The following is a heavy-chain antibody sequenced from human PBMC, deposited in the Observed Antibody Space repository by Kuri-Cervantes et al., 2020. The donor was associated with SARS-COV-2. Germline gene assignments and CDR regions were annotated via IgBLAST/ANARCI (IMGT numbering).Heavy chain of an antibody. CDR2: IDWNDDK. D-gene: IGHD2-15*01. J-gene: IGHJ6*02. CDR3: ARFPTVVVPAATVVYYYYGLDV. Sequence: SGPTLVKPTQTLTLTCTFSGFSLSTSGTRVSWIRQPPGKALEWLAHIDWNDDKFYTTSLRTRLTISKDTSKNQVVLRLTNVDPVDTATYYCARFPTVVVPAATVVYYYYGLDVWGQGTTVTVSS. V-gene: IGHV2-70*04. CDR1: GFSLSTSGTR.